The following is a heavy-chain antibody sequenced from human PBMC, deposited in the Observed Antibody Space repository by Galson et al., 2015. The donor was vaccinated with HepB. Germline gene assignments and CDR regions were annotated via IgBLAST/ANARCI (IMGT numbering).Heavy chain of an antibody. V-gene: IGHV1-18*04. D-gene: IGHD1-26*01. Sequence: SVKVSCKASGYTFTNYGIIWVRQAPGQGLEWMGWITDYNGDTNYAQKLQGRVTMTTDTSTSTAYMELRSLRSDDTAMYYCARAWRSGSYFGDDTFHIWAKGQWSPSLQ. CDR2: ITDYNGDT. CDR1: GYTFTNYG. CDR3: ARAWRSGSYFGDDTFHI. J-gene: IGHJ3*02.